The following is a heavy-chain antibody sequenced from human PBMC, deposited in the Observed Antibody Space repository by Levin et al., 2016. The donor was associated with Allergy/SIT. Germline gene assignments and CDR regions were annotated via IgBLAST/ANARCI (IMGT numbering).Heavy chain of an antibody. CDR2: IYPGDSDT. Sequence: VRQMPGKGLEWMGIIYPGDSDTRYSPSFQGQVTISADKSISTAYLQWSSLKASDTAMYYCARRARYCSSTSCYDYYYGMDVWGQGTTVTVSS. J-gene: IGHJ6*02. CDR3: ARRARYCSSTSCYDYYYGMDV. V-gene: IGHV5-51*01. D-gene: IGHD2-2*01.